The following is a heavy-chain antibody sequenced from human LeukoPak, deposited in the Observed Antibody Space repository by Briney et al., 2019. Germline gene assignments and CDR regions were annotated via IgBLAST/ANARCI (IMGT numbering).Heavy chain of an antibody. J-gene: IGHJ6*02. V-gene: IGHV4-34*01. D-gene: IGHD6-19*01. CDR1: GGSFSGYY. CDR2: INHSGST. CDR3: ARKAGSGWSLLWYYGMDV. Sequence: SETLSLTCAVYGGSFSGYYWSWIRQPPGKGLEWIGEINHSGSTNYNPSLKSRDTISVDTSKNQFSLKLSSVTAADTAVYYCARKAGSGWSLLWYYGMDVWGQGTTVTVSS.